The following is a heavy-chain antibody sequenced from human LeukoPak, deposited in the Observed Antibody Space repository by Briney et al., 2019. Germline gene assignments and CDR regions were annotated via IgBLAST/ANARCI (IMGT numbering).Heavy chain of an antibody. D-gene: IGHD3-22*01. CDR1: GYSSTSYG. Sequence: VGGLRHSCVDPGYSSTSYGMHWVRQGPDKRLEWVAHISYDGSNKYYADSVKGRFTISRDNSKNTLYLQMNSLRAEDTAVYYCAKDQSYYDSSGPTNDYWGQGTLVTVSS. V-gene: IGHV3-30*18. J-gene: IGHJ4*02. CDR3: AKDQSYYDSSGPTNDY. CDR2: ISYDGSNK.